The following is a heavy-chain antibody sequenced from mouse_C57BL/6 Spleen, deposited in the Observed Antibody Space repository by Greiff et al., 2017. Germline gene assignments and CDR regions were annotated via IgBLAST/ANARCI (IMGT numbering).Heavy chain of an antibody. CDR3: ARGDDGYYVGAMDY. V-gene: IGHV1-52*01. D-gene: IGHD2-3*01. Sequence: VQLQQPGAELVRPGSSVKLSCKASGYTFTSYWMHWVKQRPIQGLEWIGNIDPSDSETHYNQKFKDKATLTVDKSSSTAYMQISSLTSEDSAVYYCARGDDGYYVGAMDYWGQGTSVTVSS. J-gene: IGHJ4*01. CDR1: GYTFTSYW. CDR2: IDPSDSET.